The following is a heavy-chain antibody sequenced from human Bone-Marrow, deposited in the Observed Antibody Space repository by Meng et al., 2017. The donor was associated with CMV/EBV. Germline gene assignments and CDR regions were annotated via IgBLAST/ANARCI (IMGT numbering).Heavy chain of an antibody. CDR1: GGTFSSYP. J-gene: IGHJ5*02. V-gene: IGHV1-69*05. CDR3: ARDYDNTAYYNCFDP. Sequence: SGGTFSSYPISWVRQAPGQGLEWMGGIIPIFGTANYAQKFQGRVTITTDESTSTAYVELSSLRSEDTAVYYCARDYDNTAYYNCFDPWGQGTLVTVSS. CDR2: IIPIFGTA. D-gene: IGHD3-22*01.